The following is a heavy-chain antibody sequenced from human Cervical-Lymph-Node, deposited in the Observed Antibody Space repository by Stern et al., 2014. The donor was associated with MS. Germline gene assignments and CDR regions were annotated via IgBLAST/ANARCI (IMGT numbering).Heavy chain of an antibody. V-gene: IGHV1-69*06. CDR1: GDTFNTSG. CDR2: IIPVFGTT. D-gene: IGHD1-26*01. J-gene: IGHJ5*02. CDR3: ARDLGVGPTVS. Sequence: QVQLVESGAEVKKPGSSVKVSCKTSGDTFNTSGISWVRQAPGQGLEWMGGIIPVFGTTNYARKFQGRLTVTADKSTSTVYMALSSLRSEDTAVYYCARDLGVGPTVSWGQGTRVTVSS.